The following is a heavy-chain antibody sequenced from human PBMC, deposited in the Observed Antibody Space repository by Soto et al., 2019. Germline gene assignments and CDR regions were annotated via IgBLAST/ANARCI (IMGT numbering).Heavy chain of an antibody. D-gene: IGHD3-22*01. Sequence: PSETLSLTCTVSGGSISSYYWSWIRQPPGKGLEWIGYIYYSGSTNYNPSLKSRVTISVDTSKNQFSLKLSSVTAADTAVYYCARGYYYDSSGYYSGGPDYFDYWGQGTLVTVSS. CDR2: IYYSGST. CDR3: ARGYYYDSSGYYSGGPDYFDY. J-gene: IGHJ4*02. CDR1: GGSISSYY. V-gene: IGHV4-59*01.